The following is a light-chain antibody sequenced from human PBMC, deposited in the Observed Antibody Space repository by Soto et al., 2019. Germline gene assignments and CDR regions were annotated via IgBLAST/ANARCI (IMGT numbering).Light chain of an antibody. CDR2: DVN. CDR1: SSDVGGYNY. Sequence: QSALTQPASVSGSPGQSITISCTGTSSDVGGYNYVSWYQHHPGKAPKLMLYDVNNRPSGVSNRFSGSKSGNTASLTISGLQAEDEADYYCSSYTISSALAFGGGTKLTVL. J-gene: IGLJ2*01. CDR3: SSYTISSALA. V-gene: IGLV2-14*03.